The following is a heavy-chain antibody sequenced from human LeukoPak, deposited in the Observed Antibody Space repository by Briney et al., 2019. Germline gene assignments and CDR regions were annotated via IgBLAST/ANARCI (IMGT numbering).Heavy chain of an antibody. CDR2: IYDSGST. CDR3: ARVDGTNYYYYGMDV. Sequence: SETLSLTCTVSGGSISSYYWSWIRQPPGKGLEWIGYIYDSGSTNCNPSLKSRVTISVDTSKNQFSLKLSSVTAADTAGYYCARVDGTNYYYYGMDVWGQGTTVTVSS. V-gene: IGHV4-59*01. CDR1: GGSISSYY. D-gene: IGHD1-1*01. J-gene: IGHJ6*02.